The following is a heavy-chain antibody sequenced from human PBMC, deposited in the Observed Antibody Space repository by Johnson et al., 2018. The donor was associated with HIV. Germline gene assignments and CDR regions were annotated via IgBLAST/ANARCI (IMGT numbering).Heavy chain of an antibody. J-gene: IGHJ3*02. D-gene: IGHD3-3*01. V-gene: IGHV3-30-3*01. CDR1: GFTFISYA. Sequence: QVQLVESGGGVVQPGRSLRLSCAASGFTFISYAMHWVRQAPGKGLEWVAVISYDASNKYYADSLKGRFTISRDNSKNTLYLQMNSLRAEDTAVYYCASLINYNFWSGYSVSDAFDIWGQGTMVTVSS. CDR3: ASLINYNFWSGYSVSDAFDI. CDR2: ISYDASNK.